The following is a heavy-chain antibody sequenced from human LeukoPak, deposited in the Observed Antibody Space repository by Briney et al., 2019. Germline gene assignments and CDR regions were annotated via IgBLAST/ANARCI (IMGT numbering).Heavy chain of an antibody. CDR2: ISAYNGNT. J-gene: IGHJ4*02. D-gene: IGHD3-10*01. Sequence: ASVKVSCKASGHTFTSCGISWVRQAPGQGLEWMGWISAYNGNTNYAQKLQRRVTMTRDTSTSTAYMELRSLRSDDTAVYYCARAMVRGVIIRHIKYYFDYWGQGTLVTVSS. V-gene: IGHV1-18*04. CDR3: ARAMVRGVIIRHIKYYFDY. CDR1: GHTFTSCG.